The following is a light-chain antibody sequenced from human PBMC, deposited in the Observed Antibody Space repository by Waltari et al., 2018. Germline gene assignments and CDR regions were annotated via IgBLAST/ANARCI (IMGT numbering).Light chain of an antibody. CDR3: QQYNNWPPGCT. V-gene: IGKV3-15*01. CDR2: GAS. CDR1: QSIGSN. J-gene: IGKJ2*02. Sequence: SPASLSVSPGDRVTLSCRASQSIGSNLAWYQKRPGQAPRLLIYGASTRATGIPDRFTGSASGTEFTLTISSLQSEDFAVYYCQQYNNWPPGCTFGQGTKLEIK.